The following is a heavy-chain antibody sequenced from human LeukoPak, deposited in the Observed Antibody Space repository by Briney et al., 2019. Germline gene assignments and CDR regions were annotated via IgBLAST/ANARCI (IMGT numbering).Heavy chain of an antibody. Sequence: PVEGSCKAFGGTFSSYAISWVGQAPGQGLEWMGKIIPLLGIANYAQKFQGRVTITADKSTSTAYMELSSLRSEDTAVYYCARDRRDSSSWYPQQYYFDYWGQGTLVTVSS. J-gene: IGHJ4*02. CDR2: IIPLLGIA. D-gene: IGHD6-13*01. V-gene: IGHV1-69*04. CDR3: ARDRRDSSSWYPQQYYFDY. CDR1: GGTFSSYA.